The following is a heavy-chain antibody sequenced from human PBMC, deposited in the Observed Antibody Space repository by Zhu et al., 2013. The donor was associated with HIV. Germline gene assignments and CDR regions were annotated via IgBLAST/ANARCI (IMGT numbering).Heavy chain of an antibody. J-gene: IGHJ4*02. CDR1: GYTFTDYY. Sequence: QVQLVQSGAEVRKPGASVKVSCKASGYTFTDYYLHWVRQAPGQGLQWMGWISPNSGGTNYAQKFQGRVTMTTDTSINTAYMELNNLTSDDAAVFYXARGQIMITFGGLIRGGDPLDYWGQGALVTVSS. V-gene: IGHV1-2*02. CDR2: ISPNSGGT. CDR3: ARGQIMITFGGLIRGGDPLDY. D-gene: IGHD3-16*01.